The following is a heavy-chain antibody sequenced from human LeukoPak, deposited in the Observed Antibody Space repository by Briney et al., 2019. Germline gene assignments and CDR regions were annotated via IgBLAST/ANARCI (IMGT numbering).Heavy chain of an antibody. V-gene: IGHV3-11*01. Sequence: PGGSLRLSCAASGFTFSDYYMSWIRQAPGKGLEWVSYISSSGSTIYYADSVKGRFTISRDNAKNSLYLQMNSLRAEDTAVYYCARDCYDILTGYSPLYGMDVWGQGTTVTVSS. CDR1: GFTFSDYY. CDR2: ISSSGSTI. D-gene: IGHD3-9*01. J-gene: IGHJ6*02. CDR3: ARDCYDILTGYSPLYGMDV.